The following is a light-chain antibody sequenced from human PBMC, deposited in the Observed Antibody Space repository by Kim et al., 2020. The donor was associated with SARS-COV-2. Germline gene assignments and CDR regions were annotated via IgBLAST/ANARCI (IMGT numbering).Light chain of an antibody. J-gene: IGKJ4*01. CDR1: QSVSTTY. V-gene: IGKV3-20*01. Sequence: PGERATLSCRASQSVSTTYLAWYQQKPGQPPRLLIYGTSSRATGIPDRFSGSGSGTDFTLTISRLEPEDFAVYYCQQYGTSFLAFGGGTKV. CDR2: GTS. CDR3: QQYGTSFLA.